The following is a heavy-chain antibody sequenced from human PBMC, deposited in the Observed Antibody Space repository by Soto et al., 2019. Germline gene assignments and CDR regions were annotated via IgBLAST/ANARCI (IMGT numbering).Heavy chain of an antibody. CDR2: IIPIFGKA. Sequence: ASVKVSCKASGVTFSSYAISWVRQAPGQGLEWMGGIIPIFGKANYAQKFQGRVTITADESTSTAYMELSSLRSEDTAVYYCARVHYDFLTGYPEPYYYYYGMDVWGQGTTVTVSS. CDR3: ARVHYDFLTGYPEPYYYYYGMDV. D-gene: IGHD3-9*01. V-gene: IGHV1-69*13. CDR1: GVTFSSYA. J-gene: IGHJ6*02.